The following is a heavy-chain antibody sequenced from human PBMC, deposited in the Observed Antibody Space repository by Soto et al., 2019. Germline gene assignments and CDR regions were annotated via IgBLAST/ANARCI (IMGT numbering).Heavy chain of an antibody. V-gene: IGHV4-59*08. CDR1: GGSVSSTF. CDR2: INHSGSS. Sequence: QVQLQESGPGLVKPSETLSLTCTVSGGSVSSTFWNWFRQAPGKGLEWIGYINHSGSSNYSPSLKGRVTMAVDTSKRQFSLKLNSLSAADTAVYYWSRRKGYWSAKEAFELWGQGTLVTVSS. D-gene: IGHD2-15*01. J-gene: IGHJ3*01. CDR3: SRRKGYWSAKEAFEL.